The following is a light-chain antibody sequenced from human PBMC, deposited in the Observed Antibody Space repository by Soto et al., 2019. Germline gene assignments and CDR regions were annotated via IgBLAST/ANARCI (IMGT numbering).Light chain of an antibody. CDR2: DAS. Sequence: DIQMTQSPSSLFASVGDRVTITCQASQDVSNYLNWYQQKLGKAPKLLIYDASNLETGVPSRFSGSGSGTYFTFTISSLQPEDFATYYCQQYSNLITFGQGTRLENK. CDR3: QQYSNLIT. J-gene: IGKJ5*01. V-gene: IGKV1-33*01. CDR1: QDVSNY.